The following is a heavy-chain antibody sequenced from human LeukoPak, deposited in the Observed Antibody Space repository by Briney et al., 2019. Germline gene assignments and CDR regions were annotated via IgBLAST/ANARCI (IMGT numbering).Heavy chain of an antibody. Sequence: ASVKVSCKASGDTFTKYYMHWVRQAPGQGLEWMGIINPGGGSTTYTQKFQGRVTMTRDTSTSTVYMELSSLRSEDTAVYYCASGISSSSTFYYRGQGTLVTVSS. CDR1: GDTFTKYY. CDR3: ASGISSSSTFYY. J-gene: IGHJ4*02. CDR2: INPGGGST. V-gene: IGHV1-46*01. D-gene: IGHD6-6*01.